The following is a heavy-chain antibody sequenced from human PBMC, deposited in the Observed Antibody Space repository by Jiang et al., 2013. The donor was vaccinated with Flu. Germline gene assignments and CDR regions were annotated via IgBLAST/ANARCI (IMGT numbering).Heavy chain of an antibody. Sequence: LLKPSETLSLTCAVYGGSFSGYYWSWIRQPPGKGLEWIGEINHSGSTNYNPSLKSRVTISVDTSKNQFSLKLSSVTAADTAVYYCARGRRWLQGYFDYWGQGTLVTVSS. J-gene: IGHJ4*02. CDR2: INHSGST. CDR3: ARGRRWLQGYFDY. CDR1: GGSFSGYY. D-gene: IGHD5-24*01. V-gene: IGHV4-34*01.